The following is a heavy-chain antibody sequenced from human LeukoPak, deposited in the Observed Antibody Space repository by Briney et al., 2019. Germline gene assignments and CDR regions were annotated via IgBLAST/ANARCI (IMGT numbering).Heavy chain of an antibody. CDR1: GGSISSSSYY. V-gene: IGHV4-39*01. CDR2: IYYSGST. J-gene: IGHJ4*02. Sequence: SETLSLTCTVSGGSISSSSYYWGWIRQPPGKGLEWIGSIYYSGSTYYNPSLKSRVTISVDTSKNQFSLKLSSVTAADTAVYYCARVKGVSCSSTSCYIREVDYWGQGTLVTVSS. CDR3: ARVKGVSCSSTSCYIREVDY. D-gene: IGHD2-2*02.